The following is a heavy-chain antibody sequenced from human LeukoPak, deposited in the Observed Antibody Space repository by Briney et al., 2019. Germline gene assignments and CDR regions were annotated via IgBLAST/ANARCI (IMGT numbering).Heavy chain of an antibody. Sequence: GRSLRLSCAASGFTFSNYAIHWVRQAPGKGLEWVAVISYDGSKKYYADSVKGRFTISRDNSKNTLYLQMNSLRAEDTAVYYCAKSVYGSGNYWGQGTLVTVSS. CDR2: ISYDGSKK. J-gene: IGHJ4*02. V-gene: IGHV3-30*04. CDR1: GFTFSNYA. D-gene: IGHD3-10*01. CDR3: AKSVYGSGNY.